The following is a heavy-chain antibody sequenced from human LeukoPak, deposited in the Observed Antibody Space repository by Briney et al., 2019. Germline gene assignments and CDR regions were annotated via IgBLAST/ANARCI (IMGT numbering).Heavy chain of an antibody. Sequence: PGGSLRLSCAASGFTFSSYPMSWVRQAPGKGLEWVSAISAGGGNLYYADSVKGMFTIASDNSTNTLQLQMNSQRADDKAVYYCTKDGGIEEAGGCFDPWGQGTLVTVSS. CDR1: GFTFSSYP. CDR3: TKDGGIEEAGGCFDP. CDR2: ISAGGGNL. V-gene: IGHV3-23*01. J-gene: IGHJ5*02. D-gene: IGHD6-13*01.